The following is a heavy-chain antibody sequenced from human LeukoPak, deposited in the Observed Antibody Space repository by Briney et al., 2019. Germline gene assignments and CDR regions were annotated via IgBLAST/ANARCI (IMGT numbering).Heavy chain of an antibody. Sequence: ASVKVSCKASGYTFTTYGISWVRQALGQGLEWMGWISAYNGNTNYARNLQGRVTMTTDTSTTTAYVELRSLRSDDTAVYYCARDPGTAMVISLIPFDYWGQGTLVTVSS. CDR3: ARDPGTAMVISLIPFDY. D-gene: IGHD5-18*01. CDR2: ISAYNGNT. CDR1: GYTFTTYG. J-gene: IGHJ4*02. V-gene: IGHV1-18*01.